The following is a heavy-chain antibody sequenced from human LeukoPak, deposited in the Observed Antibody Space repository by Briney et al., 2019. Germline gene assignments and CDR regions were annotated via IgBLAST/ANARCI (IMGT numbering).Heavy chain of an antibody. CDR1: GGSISSGGYY. J-gene: IGHJ3*02. V-gene: IGHV4-31*03. CDR2: IYYSGST. CDR3: ARDLTDSSGYRAFDS. Sequence: SQTLSLTCTVSGGSISSGGYYWSWIRQHPGKGLEWLGYIYYSGSTYYNPSLKSRVTISVDTSKNQFSLKLSSVTAADTAVYYCARDLTDSSGYRAFDSWGQGTMVTVSS. D-gene: IGHD3-22*01.